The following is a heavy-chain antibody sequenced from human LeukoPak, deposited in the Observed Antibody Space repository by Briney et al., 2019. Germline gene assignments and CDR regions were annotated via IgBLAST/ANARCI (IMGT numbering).Heavy chain of an antibody. CDR2: INPNSGGT. J-gene: IGHJ6*02. CDR3: AREDYYYGMDV. V-gene: IGHV1-2*06. Sequence: GASVTVSCKASGGTFSSYAISWVRQAPGQGLEWMGRINPNSGGTNYAQKFQGRVTMTRDTSISTAYMELSRLRSDDTAVYYCAREDYYYGMDVWGQGTTVTVSS. CDR1: GGTFSSYA.